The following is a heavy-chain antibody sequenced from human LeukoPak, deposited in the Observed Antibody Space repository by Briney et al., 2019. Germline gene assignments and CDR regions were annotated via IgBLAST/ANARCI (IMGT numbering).Heavy chain of an antibody. D-gene: IGHD3-10*01. CDR3: ARESLWFGELSSSYFDY. V-gene: IGHV3-21*01. CDR1: GFTFSSYS. J-gene: IGHJ4*02. CDR2: ISSSSSYI. Sequence: GGSLRLSCAASGFTFSSYSMNWVRQAPGKGLEWVSSISSSSSYIYYADSVKGRFTISRDNAKNSLYLQMNSLRAEDTAVYYCARESLWFGELSSSYFDYWGQGTLVTVSS.